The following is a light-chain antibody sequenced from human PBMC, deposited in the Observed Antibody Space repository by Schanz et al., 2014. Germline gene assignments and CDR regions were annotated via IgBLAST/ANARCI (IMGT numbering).Light chain of an antibody. V-gene: IGLV2-14*04. CDR3: SSFTSTNTWV. CDR2: DFS. CDR1: SSDVGGHKY. Sequence: VSGSPGQSITISCTGTSSDVGGHKYVSWYQQHPGNAPKLLISDFSSRPSLVSNRFSGSKSGNTASLTISGLQAEDESDYYCSSFTSTNTWVFGGGTKLTVL. J-gene: IGLJ3*02.